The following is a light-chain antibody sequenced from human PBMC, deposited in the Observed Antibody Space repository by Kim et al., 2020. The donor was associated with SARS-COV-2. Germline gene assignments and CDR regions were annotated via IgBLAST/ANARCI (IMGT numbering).Light chain of an antibody. CDR2: GAS. V-gene: IGKV3-15*01. J-gene: IGKJ2*01. CDR3: QQYNDWPPYT. Sequence: EIVMTQSPATLSLSPGERATLSCRASQSVSSNLAWYQQTPGQAPRLLIYGASTRATGIPARFSGSGSGTEFTLTISSLQSEDFAVYYCQQYNDWPPYTFGQGTKMEI. CDR1: QSVSSN.